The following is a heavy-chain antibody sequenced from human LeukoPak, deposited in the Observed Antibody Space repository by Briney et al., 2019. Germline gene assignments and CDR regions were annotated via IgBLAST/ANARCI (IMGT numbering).Heavy chain of an antibody. V-gene: IGHV1-2*02. CDR1: GYTFTGYY. J-gene: IGHJ4*02. CDR3: ARGYYDRGSLYYFDY. Sequence: ASVKVSCKTSGYTFTGYYMHWVGQAPGQGLEWMGWIDPNSGGTNYAQKFQGRVTMTRDTSIGTAYMELSGLTSDGTAVYYCARGYYDRGSLYYFDYWGQGTLVTVSS. CDR2: IDPNSGGT. D-gene: IGHD3-22*01.